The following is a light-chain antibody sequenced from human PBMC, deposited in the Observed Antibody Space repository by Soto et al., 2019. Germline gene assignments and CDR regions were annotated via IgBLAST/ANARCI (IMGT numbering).Light chain of an antibody. J-gene: IGKJ2*01. CDR1: QSVLYSPNNKNY. Sequence: DIVVTQSPDSLALSLGERATMTCKSSQSVLYSPNNKNYLAWYQQKPGQPPKVLIYWASSRESGVPDRFSGSGSGTDFTLTISSLQAEDVAVYYCQQYLRPSYTFGQGTKLEIK. CDR2: WAS. CDR3: QQYLRPSYT. V-gene: IGKV4-1*01.